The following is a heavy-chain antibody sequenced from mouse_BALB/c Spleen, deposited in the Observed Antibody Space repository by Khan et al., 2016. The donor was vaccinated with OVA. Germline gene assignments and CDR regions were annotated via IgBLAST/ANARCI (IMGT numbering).Heavy chain of an antibody. CDR1: GYTFTDFT. CDR3: EGGGGGNRFAY. Sequence: QVQLQQSGAELVRPGVSVKISCKGSGYTFTDFTMHWVKQSHAMSLEWIGVISTYYGDATYNQKFKDKATMTVDKSSSTAYMELARLTSEDSAICVWEGGGGGNRFAYWGQGTLVTVSA. V-gene: IGHV1S137*01. CDR2: ISTYYGDA. D-gene: IGHD4-1*01. J-gene: IGHJ3*01.